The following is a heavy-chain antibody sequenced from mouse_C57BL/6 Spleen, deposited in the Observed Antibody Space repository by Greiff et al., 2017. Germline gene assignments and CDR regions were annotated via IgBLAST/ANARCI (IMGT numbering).Heavy chain of an antibody. D-gene: IGHD2-12*01. CDR2: INYDGSST. CDR3: ARAYSAMDY. V-gene: IGHV5-16*01. J-gene: IGHJ4*01. CDR1: GFTFSDYY. Sequence: EVKLLESEGGLVQPGSSMKLSCTASGFTFSDYYMAWVRQVPEKGLEWVANINYDGSSTYYLDSLKSRFIMSRDNAKNILYLQMSSLKSEDTATYDCARAYSAMDYWGQGTSVTVSS.